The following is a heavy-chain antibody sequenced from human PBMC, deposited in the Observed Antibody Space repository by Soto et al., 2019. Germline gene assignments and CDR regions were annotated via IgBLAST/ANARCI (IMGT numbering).Heavy chain of an antibody. CDR1: GYSITVYY. CDR3: ARFRAVGVVAASPDAFDI. Sequence: APLNGSCKTSGYSITVYYMHCVLKDPEQGPEWLGWINPSTGVTHFAQKFQGWVTMTRDTSISTAYMELSSVTAADTAVYYCARFRAVGVVAASPDAFDIWGQGTTVTVSS. D-gene: IGHD2-15*01. J-gene: IGHJ3*02. CDR2: INPSTGVT. V-gene: IGHV1-2*04.